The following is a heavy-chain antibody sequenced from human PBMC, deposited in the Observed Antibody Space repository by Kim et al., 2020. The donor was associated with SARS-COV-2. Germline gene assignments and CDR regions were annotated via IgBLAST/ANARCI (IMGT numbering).Heavy chain of an antibody. D-gene: IGHD6-13*01. V-gene: IGHV3-53*01. CDR3: ASSSSSWYGFDY. CDR2: IYSGGST. Sequence: GGSLRLSCAASGFTVSSNYMSWVRQAPGKGLEWVSVIYSGGSTYYADSVKGRFTISRDNSKNTLYLQMNSLRAEDTAVYYCASSSSSWYGFDYWGQGTLVTVSS. CDR1: GFTVSSNY. J-gene: IGHJ4*02.